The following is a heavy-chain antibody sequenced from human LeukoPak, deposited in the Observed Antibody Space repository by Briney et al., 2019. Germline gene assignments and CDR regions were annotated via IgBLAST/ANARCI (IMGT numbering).Heavy chain of an antibody. CDR1: GFTFNLYA. CDR3: AREQDFVVVPAAGWFDP. Sequence: GGSLRLPCAASGFTFNLYAILGVRQAPGKGLEGVAVISYDGRNKYYADSVKRRFTIYRDNSKHTLYLQMNSLRAEDTAVYYCAREQDFVVVPAAGWFDPWGQGTLVTLSS. J-gene: IGHJ5*02. V-gene: IGHV3-30*04. D-gene: IGHD2-2*01. CDR2: ISYDGRNK.